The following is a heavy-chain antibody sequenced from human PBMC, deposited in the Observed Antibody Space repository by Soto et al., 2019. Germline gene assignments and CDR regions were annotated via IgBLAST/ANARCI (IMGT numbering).Heavy chain of an antibody. CDR3: AREGLLLNWFDP. CDR1: GGSISSYY. Sequence: SETLSLTCTVSGGSISSYYWSWIRQTAGKGLEWIGRIYPSGNTNYNPSLKSRVTISVDTSKNQFSLKLSSVTAADTAVYYCAREGLLLNWFDPWGQGTLVTVSS. CDR2: IYPSGNT. V-gene: IGHV4-4*07. D-gene: IGHD3-22*01. J-gene: IGHJ5*02.